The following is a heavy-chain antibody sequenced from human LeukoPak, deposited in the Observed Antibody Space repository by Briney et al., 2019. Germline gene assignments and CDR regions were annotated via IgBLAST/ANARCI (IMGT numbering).Heavy chain of an antibody. CDR1: GYTFTGYY. Sequence: ASVKVSCKASGYTFTGYYMHWVRQAPGQGLEWMGWINPNSGGTNYAQKFQGRVTMTRDTSISTAYMELSRLRSDDTAVYYCATTYSGSYFLDPWRQGPLVTVSS. CDR3: ATTYSGSYFLDP. D-gene: IGHD1-26*01. V-gene: IGHV1-2*02. CDR2: INPNSGGT. J-gene: IGHJ5*02.